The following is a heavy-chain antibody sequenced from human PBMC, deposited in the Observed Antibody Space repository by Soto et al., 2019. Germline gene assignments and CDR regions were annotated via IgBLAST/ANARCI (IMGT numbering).Heavy chain of an antibody. J-gene: IGHJ4*02. CDR2: IIPILGIA. CDR3: ARSIQLWLFDY. Sequence: ASVKVSCKASGGTFSSSTISWGRQAPGQGLEWMGRIIPILGIANYAQKFQGRVTITADKSTSTAYMELSSLRSEDTAVYYCARSIQLWLFDYWGQGTLVTVSS. D-gene: IGHD5-18*01. CDR1: GGTFSSST. V-gene: IGHV1-69*02.